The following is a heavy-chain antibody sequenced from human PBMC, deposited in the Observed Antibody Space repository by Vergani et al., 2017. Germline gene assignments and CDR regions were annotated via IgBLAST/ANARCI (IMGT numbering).Heavy chain of an antibody. CDR3: ASGVVPAASGWFDP. CDR1: GFTFSSYS. D-gene: IGHD2-2*01. V-gene: IGHV3-21*01. CDR2: ISSSSSYI. Sequence: EVQLVESGGGLVKPGGSLRLSCAASGFTFSSYSMNWVRQAPGKGLEWVSSISSSSSYIYYADSVKGRATISRDNAKNSLYLQMNSLRAEDTAVYYCASGVVPAASGWFDPWGQGTLVTVSS. J-gene: IGHJ5*02.